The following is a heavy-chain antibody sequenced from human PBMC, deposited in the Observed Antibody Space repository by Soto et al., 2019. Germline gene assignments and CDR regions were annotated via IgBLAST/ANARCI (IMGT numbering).Heavy chain of an antibody. CDR1: GGSISSGGYY. D-gene: IGHD4-17*01. J-gene: IGHJ5*02. V-gene: IGHV4-31*03. Sequence: SETLSLTCTVSGGSISSGGYYWSWIRQHPGKGLEWIGYIYYSGSTYYNPSLKSRVTISVDTSKNQFSLKLSSVTAADTAVYYCAREERTYGDVQFDPWGQGTLVTVSS. CDR2: IYYSGST. CDR3: AREERTYGDVQFDP.